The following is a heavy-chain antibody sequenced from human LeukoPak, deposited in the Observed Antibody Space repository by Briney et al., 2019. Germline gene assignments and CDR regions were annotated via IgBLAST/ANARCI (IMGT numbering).Heavy chain of an antibody. D-gene: IGHD3-10*01. CDR2: IASDGSYT. V-gene: IGHV3-7*01. CDR3: TFLVREPQH. Sequence: GGSLRLSRAVSGFAFSQYYMGWVRQAPGKGLESVAIIASDGSYTAYVDSVKGRFTISRDNAKNSLYLQMSSLTAEDTAIYFCTFLVREPQHWGRGTLVTVSS. CDR1: GFAFSQYY. J-gene: IGHJ1*01.